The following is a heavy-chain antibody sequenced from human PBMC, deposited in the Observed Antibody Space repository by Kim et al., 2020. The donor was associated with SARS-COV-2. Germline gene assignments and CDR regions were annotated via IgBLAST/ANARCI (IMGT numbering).Heavy chain of an antibody. V-gene: IGHV5-51*01. CDR2: IYPNDSNT. Sequence: GASLKISCKGSGYSFISYWIAWVRQMPGKGLEWMAMIYPNDSNTRYSPSFQGQVTISADKSISTAYLQWSSLKASDTAMYYCARRRAWFGELAGNWFDPWGQRTLVTVSS. D-gene: IGHD3-10*01. J-gene: IGHJ5*02. CDR1: GYSFISYW. CDR3: ARRRAWFGELAGNWFDP.